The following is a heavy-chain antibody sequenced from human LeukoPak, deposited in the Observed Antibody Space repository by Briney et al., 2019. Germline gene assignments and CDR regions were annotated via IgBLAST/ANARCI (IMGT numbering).Heavy chain of an antibody. V-gene: IGHV4-4*07. D-gene: IGHD3-16*02. Sequence: KPSETLSLTCTVSGGSISSYYWSWIRQPAGKGLEWIGRIYTSGSTNYNPSLKSRVTMSVDTSKNQFSLKLSSVTAADTAVYYCARDRVITFGGVIVKDDAFDIWGQGTMVTVSS. CDR2: IYTSGST. CDR1: GGSISSYY. J-gene: IGHJ3*02. CDR3: ARDRVITFGGVIVKDDAFDI.